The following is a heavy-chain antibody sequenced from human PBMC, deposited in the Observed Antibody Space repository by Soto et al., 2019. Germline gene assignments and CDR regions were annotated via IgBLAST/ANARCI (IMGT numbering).Heavy chain of an antibody. D-gene: IGHD3-9*01. V-gene: IGHV4-39*01. CDR1: GGSVSSSSYY. Sequence: LTCAVSGGSVSSSSYYWGWIRQPPGKGLEWIGSIYYSGSAYYNPSLKSRVTTSVDTSKNQFSLKLTSVTATDTAVYYCARNILTGYASYWGQGTLVTVSS. J-gene: IGHJ4*02. CDR3: ARNILTGYASY. CDR2: IYYSGSA.